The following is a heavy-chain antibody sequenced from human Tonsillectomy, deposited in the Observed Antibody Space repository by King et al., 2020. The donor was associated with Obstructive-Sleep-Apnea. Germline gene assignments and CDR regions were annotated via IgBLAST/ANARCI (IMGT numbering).Heavy chain of an antibody. CDR2: INPDSGDT. CDR1: GYTFSDYY. V-gene: IGHV1-2*02. CDR3: GRENQGEGSTPDY. Sequence: QLVQSGAEVKKPGASVKVSCETSGYTFSDYYVHWVRQAPGQGLEWMGRINPDSGDTKYAQNFQGRVTMARNTSISTAYMELSSLTSDEPALYYCGRENQGEGSTPDYWGQGTLVTVSS. D-gene: IGHD3-16*01. J-gene: IGHJ4*02.